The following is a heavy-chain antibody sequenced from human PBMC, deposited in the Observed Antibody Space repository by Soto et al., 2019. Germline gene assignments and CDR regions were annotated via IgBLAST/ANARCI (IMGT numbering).Heavy chain of an antibody. Sequence: QVQLVQSGAEVKKPGASVKVSCKASGYTFTDYFIHWVRQAPGQGVEWMGWINPKSRGTNYAQKFQGRITMTRDTSNSTAYMELRGLRSDDTAVYYCARVTLKAGNWFDPWGQGTLVTVSS. CDR2: INPKSRGT. J-gene: IGHJ5*02. V-gene: IGHV1-2*02. CDR1: GYTFTDYF. CDR3: ARVTLKAGNWFDP.